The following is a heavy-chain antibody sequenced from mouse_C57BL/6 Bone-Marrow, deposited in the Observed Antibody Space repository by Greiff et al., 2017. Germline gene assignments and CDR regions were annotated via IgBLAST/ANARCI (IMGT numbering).Heavy chain of an antibody. J-gene: IGHJ4*01. CDR3: ARQGYYCPYAMDY. D-gene: IGHD1-1*01. CDR1: GYTFTSYG. V-gene: IGHV1-81*01. CDR2: IYPRSGNT. Sequence: VQLQQSGAELARPGASVKLSCKASGYTFTSYGISWVKQRTGQGLEWIGEIYPRSGNTYYNEKFKGKATLTADKSSSTAYMALRILTSEVSAVYFCARQGYYCPYAMDYWGQGTSVTVSS.